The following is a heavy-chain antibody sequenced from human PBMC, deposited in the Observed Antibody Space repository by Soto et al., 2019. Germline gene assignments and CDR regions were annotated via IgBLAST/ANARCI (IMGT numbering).Heavy chain of an antibody. CDR2: ISAYNGNT. Sequence: ASVKVSCKASGYTFTSYGISWVRQAPGQGLEWMGWISAYNGNTNYAQKLQGRVTMTTDTSTSTAYMELRSLRSEDTAMYYCASPAGYSYGSDAFDIWGQGTMVTVSS. CDR1: GYTFTSYG. J-gene: IGHJ3*02. V-gene: IGHV1-18*01. CDR3: ASPAGYSYGSDAFDI. D-gene: IGHD5-18*01.